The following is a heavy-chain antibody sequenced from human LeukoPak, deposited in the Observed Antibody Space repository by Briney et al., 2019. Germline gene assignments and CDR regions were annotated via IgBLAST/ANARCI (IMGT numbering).Heavy chain of an antibody. V-gene: IGHV3-30*03. CDR3: ASRNYGDYVPFDY. D-gene: IGHD4-17*01. Sequence: GGSLRLSCAASGFTFSSYGMHWVRQAPGKGLEWVAVISYDGSNKYYADSVKGRSTISRDNSKNTLYLQMNSLRAEDTAVYYCASRNYGDYVPFDYWGQGTLVTVSS. CDR2: ISYDGSNK. CDR1: GFTFSSYG. J-gene: IGHJ4*02.